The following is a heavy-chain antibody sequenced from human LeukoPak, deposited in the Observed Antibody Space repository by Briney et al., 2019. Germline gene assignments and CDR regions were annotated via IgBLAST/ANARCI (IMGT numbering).Heavy chain of an antibody. CDR2: IYYSGST. D-gene: IGHD5-12*01. V-gene: IGHV4-59*01. CDR1: GGSISSYY. J-gene: IGHJ4*02. Sequence: SETLSLTCTVSGGSISSYYWSWIRQPPGKGLEWIGYIYYSGSTNYNPSLKSRGTISVDTSKNQFSLKLNSVTAADTAVYYCARALPMGWLRYNNPDYYFDYWGQGTPVTVSS. CDR3: ARALPMGWLRYNNPDYYFDY.